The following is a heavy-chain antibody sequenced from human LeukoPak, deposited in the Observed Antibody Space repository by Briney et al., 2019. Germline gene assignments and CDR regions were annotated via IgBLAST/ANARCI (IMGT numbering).Heavy chain of an antibody. CDR1: GFTFSRYG. D-gene: IGHD2-21*01. V-gene: IGHV3-30*18. Sequence: GGSLRLSCAASGFTFSRYGMHWVRQAPGKGLEWVAVISYDGSNKYYADSVKGRFTISRDNSKNTLYLQMNSLRAEDTAVYYCAKDMVVVEYYFDYWGQGTLVTVSS. CDR3: AKDMVVVEYYFDY. J-gene: IGHJ4*02. CDR2: ISYDGSNK.